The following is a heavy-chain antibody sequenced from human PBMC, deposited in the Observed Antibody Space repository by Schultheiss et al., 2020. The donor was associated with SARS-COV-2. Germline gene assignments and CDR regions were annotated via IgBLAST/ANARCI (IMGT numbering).Heavy chain of an antibody. CDR3: ARESPSAGTGDY. Sequence: GESLKISCAASGFTVSSNYMSWVRQAPGKGLEWVSVIYSGGSTYYADSVKGRFTISRDNSKNTLYLQMNSLRAEDTAVYYCARESPSAGTGDYWGQGTLVTVSS. CDR2: IYSGGST. CDR1: GFTVSSNY. D-gene: IGHD6-13*01. V-gene: IGHV3-53*01. J-gene: IGHJ4*02.